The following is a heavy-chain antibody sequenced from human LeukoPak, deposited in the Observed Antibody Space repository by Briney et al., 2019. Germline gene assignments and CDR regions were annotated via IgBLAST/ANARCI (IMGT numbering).Heavy chain of an antibody. V-gene: IGHV4-34*01. CDR2: IKHSGST. D-gene: IGHD6-19*01. J-gene: IGHJ4*02. CDR1: GGSFSGYY. CDR3: AREREVSGAWYESPHFDY. Sequence: PSETLSLTCAVYGGSFSGYYWAWIRHSPGKGLEWIGQIKHSGSTNYNPSLKSRVTISVDTSKKQFSLKVNSVTAADTAVYYCAREREVSGAWYESPHFDYWGQGDLVTVSS.